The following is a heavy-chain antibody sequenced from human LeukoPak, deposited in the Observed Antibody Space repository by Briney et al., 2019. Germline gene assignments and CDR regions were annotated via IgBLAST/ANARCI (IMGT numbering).Heavy chain of an antibody. CDR1: GFTLSNYW. CDR2: VDPDGTTT. V-gene: IGHV3-74*01. J-gene: IGHJ6*02. Sequence: GGSLRLSCAASGFTLSNYWMHWVRQAPGEGLVWVSRVDPDGTTTNYADSVTGRFTTSRDNAKNTLYLQMNSLRAGDTALYYCTRVQAGRSGLMDVWGRGTTVTVSS. CDR3: TRVQAGRSGLMDV. D-gene: IGHD2-8*02.